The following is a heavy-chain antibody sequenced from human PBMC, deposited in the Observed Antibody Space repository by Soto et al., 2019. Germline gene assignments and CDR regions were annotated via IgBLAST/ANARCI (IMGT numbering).Heavy chain of an antibody. CDR3: SRVGCSNSNCQTRGMDV. Sequence: QVQLQESGPGLVRPSETLYLICNVSGGPISNYYWSWVRQPAGKGLEWVGRIYSDGATNYSPSLKSWAFLSLDMSGNQFSLQLNSVTAADTAVYYCSRVGCSNSNCQTRGMDVWGQGTTVTVSS. J-gene: IGHJ6*02. V-gene: IGHV4-4*07. D-gene: IGHD2-2*01. CDR1: GGPISNYY. CDR2: IYSDGAT.